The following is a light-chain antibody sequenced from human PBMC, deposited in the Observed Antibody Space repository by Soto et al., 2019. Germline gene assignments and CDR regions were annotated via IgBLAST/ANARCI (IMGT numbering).Light chain of an antibody. CDR3: QLSYTTLFT. J-gene: IGKJ3*01. V-gene: IGKV1-39*01. CDR2: AAS. CDR1: QSISNY. Sequence: DIQMTQSPSSLSASVGDRVTITCRASQSISNYLNWYQQKPGKAPKLLIYAASSLHSGVPSRFSGCGSGTDFTLTISCMQPEDFATYSCQLSYTTLFTFGTETNVDI.